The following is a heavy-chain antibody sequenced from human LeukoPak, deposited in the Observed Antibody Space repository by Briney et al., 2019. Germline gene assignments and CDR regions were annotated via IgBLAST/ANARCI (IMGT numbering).Heavy chain of an antibody. V-gene: IGHV3-20*04. J-gene: IGHJ4*02. CDR2: INWTGGST. CDR3: AKDMSGGDCPDY. CDR1: GFTFDDYG. D-gene: IGHD2-21*02. Sequence: GGSLRLSCAASGFTFDDYGMTWVRQAPGKGLEWVSGINWTGGSTAYADSVKGRFTISRDNAKNSLYLQMNSLRAEDTAVYYCAKDMSGGDCPDYWGQGTLVTVSS.